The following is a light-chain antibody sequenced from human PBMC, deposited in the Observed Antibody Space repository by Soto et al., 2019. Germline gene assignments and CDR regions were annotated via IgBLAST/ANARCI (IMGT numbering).Light chain of an antibody. CDR1: SSDVGGYNY. CDR2: DVS. J-gene: IGLJ3*02. Sequence: QSVLTQSASVSGSPGQSITISCTGTSSDVGGYNYVSWYQQHPGKAPKLIIYDVSNRPSGVSTRFSGSKSANTASLTISGLQAEDEADYSCSSYTSTNSWVFGGGTKLTVL. CDR3: SSYTSTNSWV. V-gene: IGLV2-14*01.